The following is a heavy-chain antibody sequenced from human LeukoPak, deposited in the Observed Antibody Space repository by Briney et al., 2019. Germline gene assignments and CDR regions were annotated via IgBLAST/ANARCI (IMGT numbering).Heavy chain of an antibody. CDR2: IYYSGST. D-gene: IGHD3-22*01. CDR1: GGSISSYY. J-gene: IGHJ4*02. CDR3: ARHWYYYDSSGYPPNPYYFDY. V-gene: IGHV4-59*08. Sequence: PSETLSLTCTVSGGSISSYYWSWIRQPPGKGLEWIGYIYYSGSTNYNPSRKSRVTISVDTSKNQSSLKLSSVTAADTAVYYCARHWYYYDSSGYPPNPYYFDYWGQGTLVTVSS.